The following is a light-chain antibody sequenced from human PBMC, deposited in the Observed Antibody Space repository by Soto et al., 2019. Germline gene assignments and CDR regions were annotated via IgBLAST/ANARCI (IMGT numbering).Light chain of an antibody. Sequence: DIQMTQSPPTLSASVGDRVTLTCRASQSISGWLAWYQQKPGKAHKLLIYDAYTLESGVQSRFSGSGSGTEFTLTIRSLQPEDFATYYCNQYNTYSQTFGQGTKVDIK. V-gene: IGKV1-5*01. CDR1: QSISGW. CDR3: NQYNTYSQT. CDR2: DAY. J-gene: IGKJ1*01.